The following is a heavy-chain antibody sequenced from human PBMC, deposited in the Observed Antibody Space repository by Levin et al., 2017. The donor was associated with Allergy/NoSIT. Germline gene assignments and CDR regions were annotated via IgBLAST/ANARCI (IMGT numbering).Heavy chain of an antibody. D-gene: IGHD3-22*01. V-gene: IGHV3-7*01. CDR2: IKQDGSEK. J-gene: IGHJ5*02. CDR3: ARVFWEYDRSGYRWFDP. CDR1: GFTFSNYW. Sequence: GGSLRLSCAASGFTFSNYWMTWVRQAPGKGLEWVANIKQDGSEKYYVDSVKGRFTISRDNAKNSLYLQMNSLRVEDTAVYYCARVFWEYDRSGYRWFDPWGHGTLVTVSS.